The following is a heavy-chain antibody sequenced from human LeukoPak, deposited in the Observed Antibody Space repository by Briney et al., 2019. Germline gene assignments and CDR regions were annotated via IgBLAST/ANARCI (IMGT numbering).Heavy chain of an antibody. J-gene: IGHJ4*02. V-gene: IGHV1-2*02. Sequence: ASVKVSCKAPGYTFTGYYMHWVRQAPGQGLEWMGWINPNSGGTNYAQKFQGRVTMTRDTSISTAYMELSRLRSDDTAVYYCAILRTSGTTLDYWGQGTLVTVSS. CDR1: GYTFTGYY. CDR2: INPNSGGT. CDR3: AILRTSGTTLDY. D-gene: IGHD2-2*01.